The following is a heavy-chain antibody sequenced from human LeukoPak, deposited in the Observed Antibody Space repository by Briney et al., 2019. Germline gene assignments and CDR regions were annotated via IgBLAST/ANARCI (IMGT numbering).Heavy chain of an antibody. J-gene: IGHJ5*02. CDR2: ISSSGSTI. V-gene: IGHV3-48*03. D-gene: IGHD3-10*01. CDR1: GFTFSSYE. CDR3: ARYYHGSRTSFDP. Sequence: GGSLRLSCAASGFTFSSYEMNWLRQAPGKGLDGVSYISSSGSTIYYEDSVKGRFTISRDSAQNSLYLQMSSLRAEDTSVYYCARYYHGSRTSFDPWGEGTLVTVSS.